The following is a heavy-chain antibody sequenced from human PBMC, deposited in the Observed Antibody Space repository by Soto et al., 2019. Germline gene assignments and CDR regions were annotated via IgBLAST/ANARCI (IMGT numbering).Heavy chain of an antibody. CDR2: IIPLFGRA. D-gene: IGHD6-25*01. CDR1: GGTFSSYA. CDR3: AQTLGLAAAGPGRFDL. Sequence: QVQLVQSGAEVKKPGSSVKVSCKASGGTFSSYAISWVRQAPGQGLEWMGGIIPLFGRANYAQKFQGRVTITAAASTSTASMELSSLRSEDTAVYYCAQTLGLAAAGPGRFDLWGRGTLVTVSS. J-gene: IGHJ2*01. V-gene: IGHV1-69*12.